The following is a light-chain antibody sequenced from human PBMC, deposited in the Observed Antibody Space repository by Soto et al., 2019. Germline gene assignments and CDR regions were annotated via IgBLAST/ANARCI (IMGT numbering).Light chain of an antibody. CDR3: CSYTGTSSV. CDR1: SSAVGSHNL. Sequence: QSVLTQPASVSGSPGQSFTISCTGSSSAVGSHNLVSWYQQHPGKAPKLMIYEGNKRPSGVSNRFSGSKSGNAASLTIFGLQAEDEADYYCCSYTGTSSVFGGGTKLTVL. J-gene: IGLJ2*01. V-gene: IGLV2-23*01. CDR2: EGN.